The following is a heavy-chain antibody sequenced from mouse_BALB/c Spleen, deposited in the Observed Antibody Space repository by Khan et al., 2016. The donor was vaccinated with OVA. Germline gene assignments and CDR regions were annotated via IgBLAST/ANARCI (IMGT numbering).Heavy chain of an antibody. J-gene: IGHJ1*03. Sequence: QIQLVQSGPELKKPGETVKISCKASGYTFTNYGMNWVKQAPGKGLKWMGWINTYTGEPTYADDFKGRFAFSLETSASTAYLQINNLKNEDTATDFCASSGYWYFDVWGTGTTVTVSS. CDR1: GYTFTNYG. V-gene: IGHV9-3-1*01. CDR2: INTYTGEP. D-gene: IGHD1-3*01. CDR3: ASSGYWYFDV.